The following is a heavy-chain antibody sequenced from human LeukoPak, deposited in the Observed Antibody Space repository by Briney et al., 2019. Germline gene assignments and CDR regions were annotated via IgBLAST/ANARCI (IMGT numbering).Heavy chain of an antibody. Sequence: GGSLRLSCAASGFTFSSYGMHWVRQAPGKGVEWVAVIWYDGSNKYYADSVKGRFTISRDNSKNTLYLQMNSLRAEDTAVYYCARDLGSMVRGINAFDIWGQGTMVTVSS. D-gene: IGHD3-10*01. CDR2: IWYDGSNK. CDR1: GFTFSSYG. CDR3: ARDLGSMVRGINAFDI. J-gene: IGHJ3*02. V-gene: IGHV3-33*01.